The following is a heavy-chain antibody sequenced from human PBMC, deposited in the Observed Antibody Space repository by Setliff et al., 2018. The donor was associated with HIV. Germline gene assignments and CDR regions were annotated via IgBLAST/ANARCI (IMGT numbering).Heavy chain of an antibody. CDR2: IYYSGST. J-gene: IGHJ3*02. Sequence: SETLSLTCTVSGGSISSHYWSWIRQPPGKGLEWIGYIYYSGSTNYNPSLKSRVTISVDTSKNQFSLRLSSVTAADTAVYYCARASAFRDGWYLTHGAFDIWGQGTMVTVSS. CDR1: GGSISSHY. D-gene: IGHD6-19*01. V-gene: IGHV4-59*11. CDR3: ARASAFRDGWYLTHGAFDI.